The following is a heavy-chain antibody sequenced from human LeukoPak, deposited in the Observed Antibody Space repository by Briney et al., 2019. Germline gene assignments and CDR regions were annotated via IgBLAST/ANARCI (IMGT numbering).Heavy chain of an antibody. CDR2: IYRGDKT. J-gene: IGHJ4*02. CDR1: GFTISSSY. CDR3: GRGMRDYYGLDY. V-gene: IGHV3-53*01. D-gene: IGHD3-10*01. Sequence: GGSLRLSCAASGFTISSSYMSWVRQAPGKGLEWVSVIYRGDKTYYADSVKGRFTISKDNAKNTLYLQMNRLTVEDTAVYYCGRGMRDYYGLDYWGQGILVTVSS.